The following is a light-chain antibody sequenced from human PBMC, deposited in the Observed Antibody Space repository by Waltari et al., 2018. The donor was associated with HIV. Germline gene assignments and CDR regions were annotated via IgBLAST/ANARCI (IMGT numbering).Light chain of an antibody. Sequence: QSVLTPPPSASGTPGQRVTIPCSGSSSNTGSYYVYWFQQLPGTAPKLLIYRNNQRPSGVPDRFSGSKSGTSASLAISGLRSEDEADYYCAAWADSLSAVVFGGGTKLTVL. V-gene: IGLV1-47*01. J-gene: IGLJ2*01. CDR3: AAWADSLSAVV. CDR1: SSNTGSYY. CDR2: RNN.